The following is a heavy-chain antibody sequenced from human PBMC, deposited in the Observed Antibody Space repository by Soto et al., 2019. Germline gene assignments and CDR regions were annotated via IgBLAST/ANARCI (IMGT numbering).Heavy chain of an antibody. CDR3: ARPAWELRTYDAFDI. Sequence: ASVKVSCKASGYTFTGYYMHWVRQAPGQGLEWMGWINPNSGGTNYAQKFQGWVTMTRDTSISTAYMELSRLRSDDTAVYYCARPAWELRTYDAFDIWGQGTMVTVSS. V-gene: IGHV1-2*04. CDR2: INPNSGGT. CDR1: GYTFTGYY. D-gene: IGHD1-26*01. J-gene: IGHJ3*02.